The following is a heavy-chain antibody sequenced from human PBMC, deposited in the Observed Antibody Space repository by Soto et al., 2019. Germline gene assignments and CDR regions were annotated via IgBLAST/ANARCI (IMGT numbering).Heavy chain of an antibody. D-gene: IGHD6-19*01. V-gene: IGHV3-23*01. J-gene: IGHJ4*02. CDR1: GFTFSSYA. CDR2: ISGSGGST. Sequence: EVQLLESGGGLVQPGGSLRLSCAASGFTFSSYAMSWVRQAPGKGLEWVSAISGSGGSTYYADSVKGRFTISRDNSKNTLYLQMNRLRAEDTAVYYCAKDRRGLAVAGNFDYWGQGTLVTVAS. CDR3: AKDRRGLAVAGNFDY.